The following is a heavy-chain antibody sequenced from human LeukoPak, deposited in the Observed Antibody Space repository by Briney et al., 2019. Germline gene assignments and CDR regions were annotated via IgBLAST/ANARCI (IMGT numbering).Heavy chain of an antibody. CDR3: ARGSTDIVVVPAAHGGYYFDY. V-gene: IGHV3-33*01. CDR1: GFTFSSYG. D-gene: IGHD2-2*01. CDR2: IWYDGSNK. J-gene: IGHJ4*02. Sequence: GGSLRLSCAASGFTFSSYGMHWVRQAPGKGLEWVAVIWYDGSNKYYADSVKGRFTISRDNSKNTLYLQMNSLRAEDTAVYCCARGSTDIVVVPAAHGGYYFDYWGQGTLVTVSS.